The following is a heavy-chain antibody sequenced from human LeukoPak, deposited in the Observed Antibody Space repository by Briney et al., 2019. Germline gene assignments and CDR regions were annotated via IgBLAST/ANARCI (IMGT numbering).Heavy chain of an antibody. Sequence: GGSLRLSCAASGFTFSDYSMTWIRQAPGKGLEYISHISSNDSYTNYADSVKGRFTISRENAKNSLSLQMKSLRAEDTAVYYCARADILPGYYAPDYWGQGTLVTVSS. J-gene: IGHJ4*02. CDR1: GFTFSDYS. CDR3: ARADILPGYYAPDY. CDR2: ISSNDSYT. D-gene: IGHD3-9*01. V-gene: IGHV3-11*05.